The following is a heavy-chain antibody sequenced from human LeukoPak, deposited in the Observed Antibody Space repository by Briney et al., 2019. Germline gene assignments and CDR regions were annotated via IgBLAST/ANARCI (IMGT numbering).Heavy chain of an antibody. CDR1: GYTFTSYD. Sequence: EASVKVSFKASGYTFTSYDINWLRQATGQGPEWMGWVNPNSGATGYAQKFQGRVTMTRSTSLNTAYMELSSLRSEDTAEYYCARAPRNWGFDYWGQGTLVTVSS. CDR3: ARAPRNWGFDY. J-gene: IGHJ4*02. D-gene: IGHD7-27*01. CDR2: VNPNSGAT. V-gene: IGHV1-8*01.